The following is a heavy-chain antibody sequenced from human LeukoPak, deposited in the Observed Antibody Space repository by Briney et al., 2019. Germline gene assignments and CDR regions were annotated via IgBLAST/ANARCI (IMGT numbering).Heavy chain of an antibody. CDR3: ASSNTIKGWFDP. J-gene: IGHJ5*02. CDR1: GGSIDSSTYY. CDR2: IYYSGST. Sequence: SETLSLTCTVSGGSIDSSTYYWGWIRQPPGKGLEWIGSIYYSGSTYYNPSLKSRVTISVDTSKNQFSLNLTSVTAADTVVYYCASSNTIKGWFDPWGQGTLVTVSS. V-gene: IGHV4-39*01. D-gene: IGHD5-24*01.